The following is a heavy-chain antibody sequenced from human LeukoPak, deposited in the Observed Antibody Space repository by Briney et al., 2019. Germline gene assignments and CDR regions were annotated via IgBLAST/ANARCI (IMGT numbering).Heavy chain of an antibody. CDR1: GFTFSSYG. V-gene: IGHV3-30*18. Sequence: PGGSLRLSCAASGFTFSSYGMHWVRQAPGKGLEWVAVISYDGSNKYYADSVKGRFTISRDNSKNTLYLQTNSLRAEDTAVYYCAKAPPYGDYFDYWGQGTLVTVSS. CDR2: ISYDGSNK. J-gene: IGHJ4*02. CDR3: AKAPPYGDYFDY. D-gene: IGHD4-17*01.